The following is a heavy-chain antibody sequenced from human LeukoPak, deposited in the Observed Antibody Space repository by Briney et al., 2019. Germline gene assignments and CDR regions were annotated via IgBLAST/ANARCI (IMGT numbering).Heavy chain of an antibody. CDR1: GGSISIGGYY. V-gene: IGHV4-31*03. D-gene: IGHD5-18*01. CDR3: ARGVDTAIISYFDY. CDR2: IYYSGST. Sequence: SQTLSLTCTVSGGSISIGGYYWSWIRQHPGKGLEWIGYIYYSGSTYYNPSLKSRVTISVDTSKNQFSLKLSSVTAADTAVYYCARGVDTAIISYFDYRGQGTLVTVSS. J-gene: IGHJ4*02.